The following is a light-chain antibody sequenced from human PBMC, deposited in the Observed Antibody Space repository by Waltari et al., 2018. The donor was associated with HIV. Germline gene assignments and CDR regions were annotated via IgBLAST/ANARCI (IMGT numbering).Light chain of an antibody. CDR2: QDT. J-gene: IGLJ2*01. Sequence: SYELTQPPSVSVSPGQTASITCSGDKLGDNYVSWYQQRPGQSPVLLIYQDTKRPSGIPERFSGSNSGNTATLTISWAQAMDESDYYCQASDTWTVFGGGTKLTVL. V-gene: IGLV3-1*01. CDR3: QASDTWTV. CDR1: KLGDNY.